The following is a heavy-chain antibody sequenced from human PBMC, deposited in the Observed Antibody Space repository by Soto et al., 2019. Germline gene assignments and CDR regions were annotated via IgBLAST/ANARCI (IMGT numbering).Heavy chain of an antibody. D-gene: IGHD3-22*01. J-gene: IGHJ3*02. CDR1: GFTFSSYA. V-gene: IGHV3-30-3*01. CDR3: ARAPMIVVLRDAFDI. Sequence: PGGSLRLSCAASGFTFSSYAMHWVRQAPGKGLEWVAVISYDGSNKYYADSVKGRFTISRDNSKNTLYLQMNSLRAEDTAVYYCARAPMIVVLRDAFDIWGQGTMVTVS. CDR2: ISYDGSNK.